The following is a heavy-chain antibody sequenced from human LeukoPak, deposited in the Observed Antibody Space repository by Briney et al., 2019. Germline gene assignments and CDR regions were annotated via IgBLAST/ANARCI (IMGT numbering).Heavy chain of an antibody. CDR2: INQNGNEK. CDR1: GFTFSVYF. V-gene: IGHV3-7*01. D-gene: IGHD3-3*01. CDR3: AGGPGFLIDC. Sequence: GGSLRLSCAASGFTFSVYFMGWVRQAPGKGLEWIANINQNGNEKNYLDSMKGRLTISRDNANNLVFLQMNSLRIEDTAVYYCAGGPGFLIDCWGHGTLVTVSS. J-gene: IGHJ4*01.